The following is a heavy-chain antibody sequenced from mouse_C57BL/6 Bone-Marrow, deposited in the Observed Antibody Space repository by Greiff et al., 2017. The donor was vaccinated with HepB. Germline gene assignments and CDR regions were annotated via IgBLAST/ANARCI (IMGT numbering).Heavy chain of an antibody. D-gene: IGHD1-1*01. CDR2: INPGSGGT. J-gene: IGHJ2*01. CDR1: GYAFTNYL. Sequence: QVQLQQSGAELVRPGTSVKVSCKASGYAFTNYLIEWVKQRPGQGLEWIGVINPGSGGTNYNEKFKGKATLTADKSSSTAYMQLSSLTSEDSAVYVCARSGFYYGSSPYYFDYWGQGTTLTVSS. CDR3: ARSGFYYGSSPYYFDY. V-gene: IGHV1-54*01.